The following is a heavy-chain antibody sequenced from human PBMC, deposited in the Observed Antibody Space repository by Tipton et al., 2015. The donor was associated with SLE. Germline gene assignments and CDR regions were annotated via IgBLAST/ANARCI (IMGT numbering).Heavy chain of an antibody. J-gene: IGHJ4*02. Sequence: SLRLSCTASGFTFSSYCMNWVRQAPGKVLEWVANIKQDGSEKHYMDSVRGRFTISRDNAKNSLYLQMSSLRVEDTAVYYCARDPEEWELPPDYWGQGTLVTVSS. CDR2: IKQDGSEK. V-gene: IGHV3-7*01. CDR3: ARDPEEWELPPDY. D-gene: IGHD1-7*01. CDR1: GFTFSSYC.